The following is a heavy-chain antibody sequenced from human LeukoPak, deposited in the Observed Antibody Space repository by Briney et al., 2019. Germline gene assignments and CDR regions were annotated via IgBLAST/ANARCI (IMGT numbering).Heavy chain of an antibody. CDR2: IKQDGSEK. V-gene: IGHV3-7*01. Sequence: AGGSLRLSCAASGFTFSSYWMSWVRQAPGKGLEWVANIKQDGSEKYYVDSVKGRFTISRDNAKNSLYLQMNSLRAEDTAVYYCARASLAAGYYDFWSGYWEVNWFDPWGQGTLVTVSS. CDR3: ARASLAAGYYDFWSGYWEVNWFDP. CDR1: GFTFSSYW. D-gene: IGHD3-3*01. J-gene: IGHJ5*02.